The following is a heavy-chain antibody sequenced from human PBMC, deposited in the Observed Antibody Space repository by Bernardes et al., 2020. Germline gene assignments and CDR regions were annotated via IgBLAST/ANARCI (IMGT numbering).Heavy chain of an antibody. J-gene: IGHJ3*02. CDR1: GGSISSSSYY. CDR2: IYYSGST. D-gene: IGHD2-21*01. Sequence: SETLSLTCTVSGGSISSSSYYWGWIRQPPGKGLEWIGSIYYSGSTYYNPSLKSRVTISVDTSKNQFSLKLSSVTAADTAVYYCARRHRGSAVVIARAFDIWGQGTMVTVSS. CDR3: ARRHRGSAVVIARAFDI. V-gene: IGHV4-39*01.